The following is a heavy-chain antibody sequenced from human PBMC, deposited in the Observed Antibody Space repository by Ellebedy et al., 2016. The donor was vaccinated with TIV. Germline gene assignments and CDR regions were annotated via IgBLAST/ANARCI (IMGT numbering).Heavy chain of an antibody. CDR2: ISAYNGNT. CDR3: ARDDGDEDKYNWFDP. J-gene: IGHJ5*02. V-gene: IGHV1-18*04. CDR1: GYTFTSYG. D-gene: IGHD3-3*01. Sequence: ASVKVSCXASGYTFTSYGISWVRQAPGQGLEWMGWISAYNGNTNYAQKVQGRVTMTTDTSTSTAYMELRSLRSDDTAVYYCARDDGDEDKYNWFDPWGQGTLVTVSS.